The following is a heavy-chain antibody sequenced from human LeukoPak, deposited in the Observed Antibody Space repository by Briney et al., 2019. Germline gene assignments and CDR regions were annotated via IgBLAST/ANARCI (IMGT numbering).Heavy chain of an antibody. CDR3: AKDCDSGYDYYFDY. Sequence: PGGSLRLSCAASGFTFNNFAMNWVRQAPGKGLEWVAAVTDSGSSTYYTDSVKGRFTISRDNSKNTLYLQMNSLRAEDTAVYYCAKDCDSGYDYYFDYWGQGTRVTVSS. CDR1: GFTFNNFA. V-gene: IGHV3-23*01. J-gene: IGHJ4*02. D-gene: IGHD5-12*01. CDR2: VTDSGSST.